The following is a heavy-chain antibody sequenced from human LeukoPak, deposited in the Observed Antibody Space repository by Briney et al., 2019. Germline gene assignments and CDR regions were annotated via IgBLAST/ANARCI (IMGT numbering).Heavy chain of an antibody. CDR1: GFTFSSYA. CDR2: ISYDGSNK. V-gene: IGHV3-30*04. D-gene: IGHD6-6*01. J-gene: IGHJ4*02. CDR3: AREGYSSSSTPTGFGDYFDY. Sequence: PGGSLRLSCEASGFTFSSYAMHWVRQAPGKGLEWVAVISYDGSNKYYADSVKGRFTISRDNSKNTLYLQMNSLRAEDTAVYYCAREGYSSSSTPTGFGDYFDYWGQGTLVTVSS.